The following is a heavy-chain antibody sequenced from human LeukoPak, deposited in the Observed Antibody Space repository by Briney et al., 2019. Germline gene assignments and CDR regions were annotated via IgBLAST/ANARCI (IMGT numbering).Heavy chain of an antibody. CDR1: GFTFSSYI. D-gene: IGHD4-17*01. J-gene: IGHJ4*02. CDR2: IINSDGTT. CDR3: ARDGAVTNGRYFDY. V-gene: IGHV3-21*01. Sequence: GGSLRLSCAASGFTFSSYIMTWVRQAPGKGLEWVSTIINSDGTTYYADSVKGRFTISRDNAKNSLYLQMNSLRAEDTAVYYCARDGAVTNGRYFDYWGQGTLVTVSS.